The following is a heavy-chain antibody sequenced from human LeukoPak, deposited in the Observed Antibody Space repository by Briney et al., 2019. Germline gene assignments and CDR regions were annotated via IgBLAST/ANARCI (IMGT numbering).Heavy chain of an antibody. CDR2: IIPILGIA. J-gene: IGHJ4*02. CDR1: GGTFSSYA. D-gene: IGHD2-2*01. Sequence: ASVKVSCKASGGTFSSYAISWVRQAPGQGLEWMGRIIPILGIANYAQKFQGRVTITADKSTNTAYMELSSLRSEDTAVYYCAKPMCDSTTCYRYFDNWGQGTLVTVSS. V-gene: IGHV1-69*04. CDR3: AKPMCDSTTCYRYFDN.